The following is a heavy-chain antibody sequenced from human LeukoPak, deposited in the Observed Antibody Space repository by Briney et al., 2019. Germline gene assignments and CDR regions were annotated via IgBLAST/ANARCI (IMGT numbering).Heavy chain of an antibody. V-gene: IGHV3-74*01. CDR2: INSDGAT. D-gene: IGHD1-26*01. J-gene: IGHJ4*02. Sequence: GGSLRLSCAASGFTFSSYWMHWVRQAPGKGMVWVSRINSDGATSSADSVKGRFTISRDNAKNTLYLQMNSLRAEDTAVYYCARDGTLPDYWGQGTLVTVSS. CDR1: GFTFSSYW. CDR3: ARDGTLPDY.